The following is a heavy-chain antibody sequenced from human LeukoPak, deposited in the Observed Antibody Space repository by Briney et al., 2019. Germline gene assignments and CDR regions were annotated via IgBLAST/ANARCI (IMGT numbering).Heavy chain of an antibody. V-gene: IGHV4-59*11. CDR2: LFDSVRT. Sequence: PSETLSLTCTVSGGSITSHYWSWVRRPPGKGLEWIAYLFDSVRTKDNPSLKSRLTLSADTSKNQFSLRLNSVTAAATAVYYCATIKRGSIFGYFDFWGQGIKVTVSS. J-gene: IGHJ4*02. CDR3: ATIKRGSIFGYFDF. CDR1: GGSITSHY. D-gene: IGHD5-18*01.